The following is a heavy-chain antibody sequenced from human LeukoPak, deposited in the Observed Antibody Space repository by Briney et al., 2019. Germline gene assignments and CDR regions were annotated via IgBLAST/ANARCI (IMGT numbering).Heavy chain of an antibody. J-gene: IGHJ6*02. V-gene: IGHV3-30*03. CDR1: GFSLSLFA. Sequence: GRSLRLSCAVSGFSLSLFAIHWVRQAPGKGLEGVALISHDGSDIRYADSVKGRFTISRDNSKNTLYLQMNSLRAEDTAVYYCARDGDITPTDVWGQGTTVTVSS. CDR3: ARDGDITPTDV. CDR2: ISHDGSDI. D-gene: IGHD2-15*01.